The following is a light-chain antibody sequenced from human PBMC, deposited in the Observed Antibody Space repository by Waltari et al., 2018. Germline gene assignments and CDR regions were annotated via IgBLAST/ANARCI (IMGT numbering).Light chain of an antibody. Sequence: SSELTQDPAVSVALGQAVRITCQGDSLRTYYARWYQQKPGQAPVLVIYDKSNRPSGLPDRFSGSSSGNTASLTISGAQAEDEADYYCASRDSSGSHAVFGGGTKLTVL. V-gene: IGLV3-19*01. CDR2: DKS. CDR1: SLRTYY. CDR3: ASRDSSGSHAV. J-gene: IGLJ2*01.